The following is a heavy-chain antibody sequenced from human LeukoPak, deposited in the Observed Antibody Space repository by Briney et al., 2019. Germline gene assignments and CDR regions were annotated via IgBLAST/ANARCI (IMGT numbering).Heavy chain of an antibody. CDR3: AKQGMDDPENWFDP. V-gene: IGHV3-30*02. J-gene: IGHJ5*02. Sequence: GGSLRLSCAASGFTFSSYGMHWVRQAPGKGLEWVAFIRYDGSNKYYADSVKGRFTISRDNSKNTLYLQMNSLRAEYTAVYYCAKQGMDDPENWFDPWGQGTLVTVSS. D-gene: IGHD1-1*01. CDR2: IRYDGSNK. CDR1: GFTFSSYG.